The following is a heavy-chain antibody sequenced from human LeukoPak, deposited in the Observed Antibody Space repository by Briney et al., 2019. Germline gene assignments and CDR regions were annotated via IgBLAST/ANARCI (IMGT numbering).Heavy chain of an antibody. D-gene: IGHD5/OR15-5a*01. V-gene: IGHV4-30-2*01. J-gene: IGHJ4*02. CDR1: GGSISRGGYS. Sequence: SETLSLTCAVSGGSISRGGYSWRWIRQPPGKGLVWIGYIYHSGITYYNPTLKSQVTISVDRSKNQFSLKLSSVTAADTAVYYCARSVAGTKAVSCTLDYWGQGTLVTVSS. CDR2: IYHSGIT. CDR3: ARSVAGTKAVSCTLDY.